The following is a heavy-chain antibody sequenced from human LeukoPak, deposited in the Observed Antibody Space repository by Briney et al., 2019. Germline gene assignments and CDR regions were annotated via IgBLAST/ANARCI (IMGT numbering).Heavy chain of an antibody. D-gene: IGHD3-3*01. J-gene: IGHJ4*02. CDR2: ICPGGSDN. V-gene: IGHV5-51*01. Sequence: GESLKISCKGSGYSFTSYWIGWVRQMPGKGLEWRGIICPGGSDNRYSPSFQGQVTISADKSISTAYLQWSSLKASDTAMYYCARLRVAFPGDYWGQGTLVTVSS. CDR3: ARLRVAFPGDY. CDR1: GYSFTSYW.